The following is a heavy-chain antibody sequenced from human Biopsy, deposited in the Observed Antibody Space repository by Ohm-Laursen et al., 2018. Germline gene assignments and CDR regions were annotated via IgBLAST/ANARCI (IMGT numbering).Heavy chain of an antibody. CDR1: GGYISHYY. Sequence: TLSLTCTVSGGYISHYYWTWIRQPAGQGLEWIGRIYITGETDYNPSLKSRVTMSVDSSKKQFSLKLKSVTAADTAIYYCARAPPLIRGVVESWFDLWGQGILVTVSS. CDR3: ARAPPLIRGVVESWFDL. J-gene: IGHJ5*02. CDR2: IYITGET. V-gene: IGHV4-4*07. D-gene: IGHD3-10*01.